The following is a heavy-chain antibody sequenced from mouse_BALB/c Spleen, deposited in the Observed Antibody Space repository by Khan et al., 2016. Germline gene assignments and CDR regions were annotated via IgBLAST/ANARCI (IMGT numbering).Heavy chain of an antibody. Sequence: QIQLVQSGPELKKPGETVKISCKASGYTFTNYGMNWVKQAPGKGLKWMGWINTNTGEPTYAEEFKGRFAFSLETSASTAYLQINNLKNEDTATYFCAGRLTTTGFVYWGKGTTLTVSS. CDR3: AGRLTTTGFVY. V-gene: IGHV9-3*02. D-gene: IGHD2-12*01. CDR1: GYTFTNYG. CDR2: INTNTGEP. J-gene: IGHJ2*01.